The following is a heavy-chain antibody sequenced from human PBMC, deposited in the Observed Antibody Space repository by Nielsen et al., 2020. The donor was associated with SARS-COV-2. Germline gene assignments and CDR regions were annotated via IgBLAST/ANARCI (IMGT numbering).Heavy chain of an antibody. J-gene: IGHJ5*02. CDR3: ARDRDLNWFDP. CDR2: IYYSGST. CDR1: GGSISSYY. D-gene: IGHD3-10*01. V-gene: IGHV4-59*13. Sequence: SETLSLTCTVSGGSISSYYWSWIRQPPGKGLEWIGYIYYSGSTDYNPSLKSRVTISVDTSKNQFSLKLSSVTAADTAVYYCARDRDLNWFDPWGQGTLVTVSS.